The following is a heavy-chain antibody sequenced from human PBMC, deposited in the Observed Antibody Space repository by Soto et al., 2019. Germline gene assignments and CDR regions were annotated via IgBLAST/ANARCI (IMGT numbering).Heavy chain of an antibody. J-gene: IGHJ4*02. CDR2: VSPNCGYT. Sequence: QVQLVQSGAEVKKPGASVKVSCKASGYTFTSYDINWVRQAPGQGLEWMGWVSPNCGYTAYAQRFQGRVTMTRDKSISTAYMELTSLGSDDTAVYYCARGAAVTGDFWGQGTLVTVSS. CDR3: ARGAAVTGDF. V-gene: IGHV1-8*01. CDR1: GYTFTSYD. D-gene: IGHD2-21*02.